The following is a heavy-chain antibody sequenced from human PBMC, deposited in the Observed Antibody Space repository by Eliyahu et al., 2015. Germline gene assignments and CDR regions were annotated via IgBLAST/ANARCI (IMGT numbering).Heavy chain of an antibody. CDR1: XXHFSXSX. CDR2: ISYDGSNK. CDR3: AREWGDIVVVVAATPNYFDY. Sequence: QVQLVESGGGVVQPGRSLRLSCAASXXHFSXSXHAXVRQAPGKGVEWVAVISYDGSNKYYADSVKGRFTISRDNSKNTLYLQMNSLRAEDTAVYYCAREWGDIVVVVAATPNYFDYWGQGTLVTVSS. J-gene: IGHJ4*02. D-gene: IGHD2-15*01. V-gene: IGHV3-30-3*01.